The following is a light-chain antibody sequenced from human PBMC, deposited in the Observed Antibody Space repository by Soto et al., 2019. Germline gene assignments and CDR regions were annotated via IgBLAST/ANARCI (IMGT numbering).Light chain of an antibody. CDR3: QQFDNLPLT. CDR1: QDISNY. Sequence: DIQMTQSPSSLSASVGDRVTITCQASQDISNYLNWYQLKPGKPPKLLIYDASNLETGVPSRFSGSGSGTDFTFTISSLQPEDIATYYCQQFDNLPLTFGGGTKVDI. CDR2: DAS. J-gene: IGKJ4*01. V-gene: IGKV1-33*01.